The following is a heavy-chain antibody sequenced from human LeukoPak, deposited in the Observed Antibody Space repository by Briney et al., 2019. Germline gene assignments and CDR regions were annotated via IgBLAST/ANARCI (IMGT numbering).Heavy chain of an antibody. J-gene: IGHJ4*02. CDR3: ARRVGGSNLHFDC. CDR1: GFTFSSHA. Sequence: GGSLRLSCAASGFTFSSHAISWVRQAPGKGLEWVSSISGSGEDTYYSDSVKGRFTISRDSSRNTVYLQMNSLRAEDTAVYFCARRVGGSNLHFDCWGRGTLVTVSS. CDR2: ISGSGEDT. D-gene: IGHD1-26*01. V-gene: IGHV3-23*01.